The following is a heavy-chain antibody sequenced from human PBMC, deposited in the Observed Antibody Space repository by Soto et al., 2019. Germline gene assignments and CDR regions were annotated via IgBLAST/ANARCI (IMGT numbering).Heavy chain of an antibody. CDR1: GFTFSSYG. Sequence: PGGSLRLSCAASGFTFSSYGMHWVRQAPGKGLEWVAVIWYDGSNKYYADSVKGRFTISRDNSKNTLYLQMNSLRAEDTAVYYCARGTAAGIFDGWFDPWGQGTLVTVSS. D-gene: IGHD6-13*01. CDR3: ARGTAAGIFDGWFDP. CDR2: IWYDGSNK. J-gene: IGHJ5*02. V-gene: IGHV3-33*01.